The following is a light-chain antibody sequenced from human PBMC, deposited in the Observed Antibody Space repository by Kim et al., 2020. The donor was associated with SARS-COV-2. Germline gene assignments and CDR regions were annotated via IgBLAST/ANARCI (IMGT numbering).Light chain of an antibody. J-gene: IGLJ2*01. V-gene: IGLV3-1*01. Sequence: SLSPGQTASITCSGDKLGDKYACWYQQKPGQSPVLVIYQDSKRPSGFPERFSGSNSGNTATLTISGTQAMDEADYYCQAWDSSTVVFGGGTQLTVL. CDR3: QAWDSSTVV. CDR1: KLGDKY. CDR2: QDS.